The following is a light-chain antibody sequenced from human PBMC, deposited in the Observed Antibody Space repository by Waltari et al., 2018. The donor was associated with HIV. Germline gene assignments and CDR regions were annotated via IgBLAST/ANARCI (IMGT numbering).Light chain of an antibody. CDR2: YDT. CDR3: QVWDSTSDHVL. CDR1: NIERKS. J-gene: IGLJ2*01. Sequence: SSLLTQTPSVSVAPGKTARITCGGKNIERKSVHWYQQKPGQAPLLVIYYDTDRPSGIPERFSGSNSGNTATLTISRVGDGDEADYYCQVWDSTSDHVLFGRGTRLTVL. V-gene: IGLV3-21*04.